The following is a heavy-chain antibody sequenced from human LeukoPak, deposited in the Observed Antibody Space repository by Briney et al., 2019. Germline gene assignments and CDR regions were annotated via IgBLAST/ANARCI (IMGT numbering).Heavy chain of an antibody. D-gene: IGHD3-9*01. CDR2: ISSDGSKR. J-gene: IGHJ2*01. Sequence: GRSLRLSCAASGFDFNTYSLHWVRQAPDTGLEWMAGISSDGSKRYYADSVQDRFTISRDNSKNTLYLQVNSLRAEDTAVYYCARDLIVPTFDWHHWYFDLWGRGTLVTVSS. CDR1: GFDFNTYS. V-gene: IGHV3-30*01. CDR3: ARDLIVPTFDWHHWYFDL.